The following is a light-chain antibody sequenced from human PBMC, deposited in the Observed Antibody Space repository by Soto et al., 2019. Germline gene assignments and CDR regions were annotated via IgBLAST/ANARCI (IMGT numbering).Light chain of an antibody. CDR3: AAWDDSLNGPV. CDR1: SSNIGSNT. Sequence: QSVLTQPPSASGTPGQRGTISCSGSSSNIGSNTVNWYQQLPGTAPKLLIYSNNPRPSGVPDRFSGSKSGTSASLAISGLQSEDEADYYCAAWDDSLNGPVFGTGTKVTVL. V-gene: IGLV1-44*01. J-gene: IGLJ1*01. CDR2: SNN.